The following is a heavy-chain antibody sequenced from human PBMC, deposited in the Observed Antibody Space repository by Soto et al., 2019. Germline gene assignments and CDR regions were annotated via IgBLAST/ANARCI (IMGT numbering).Heavy chain of an antibody. V-gene: IGHV1-18*01. Sequence: QVPLVQSGAEVKKPGASVKVSCKASGYTFTSYGISWVRQAPGQGLEWMGWISAYNGNTNYAQKLQGRVTMTTDTSTSTSYMELGSLSSDDTAVYYCASDINYDLLTGYHYCMDVWGQGTTVTVSS. CDR3: ASDINYDLLTGYHYCMDV. CDR2: ISAYNGNT. D-gene: IGHD3-9*01. J-gene: IGHJ6*02. CDR1: GYTFTSYG.